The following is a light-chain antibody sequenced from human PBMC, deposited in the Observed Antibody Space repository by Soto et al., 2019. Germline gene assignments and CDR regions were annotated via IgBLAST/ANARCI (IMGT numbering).Light chain of an antibody. CDR3: QQYYSYPRT. Sequence: AIRMTQSPSSCSASTGDRVTITCRASQGSSSYLAWYQQKPGKAPKLLIYAASTLQSGVPSRFSGSGSGTDFTLTISCLQSEDFATYYCQQYYSYPRTFGQGTKVEIK. CDR2: AAS. CDR1: QGSSSY. V-gene: IGKV1-8*01. J-gene: IGKJ1*01.